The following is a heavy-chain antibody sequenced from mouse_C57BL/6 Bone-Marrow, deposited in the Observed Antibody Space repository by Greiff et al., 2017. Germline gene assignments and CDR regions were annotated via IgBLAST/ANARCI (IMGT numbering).Heavy chain of an antibody. V-gene: IGHV5-2*01. CDR2: INSDGGSP. D-gene: IGHD2-1*01. Sequence: EVHLVESGGGLVQPGESLKLSCESNEYEFPSPDMSWVRKTPEKRLELVAAINSDGGSPYYPDTMERRFLISRYNTKKTLYLQMSSLRSEDTAFYYWASRNYDFDYWGQGTTLTVSS. CDR1: EYEFPSPD. J-gene: IGHJ2*01. CDR3: ASRNYDFDY.